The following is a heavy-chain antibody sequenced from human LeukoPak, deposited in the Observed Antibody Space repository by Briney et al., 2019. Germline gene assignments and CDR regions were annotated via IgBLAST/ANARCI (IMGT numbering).Heavy chain of an antibody. CDR3: ARIFPHYGSGSYYQDY. D-gene: IGHD3-10*01. CDR2: INHSGST. J-gene: IGHJ4*02. CDR1: GGSFSGYY. Sequence: SETLSLTCAVYGGSFSGYYWSWIRQPPGKGLEWIGEINHSGSTNYNPSLKSRATISVDTSKNQFSLKLSSVTAADTAVYYCARIFPHYGSGSYYQDYWGQGTLVTVSS. V-gene: IGHV4-34*01.